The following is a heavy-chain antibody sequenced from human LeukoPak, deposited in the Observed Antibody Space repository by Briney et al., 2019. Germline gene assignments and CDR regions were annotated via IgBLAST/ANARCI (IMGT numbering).Heavy chain of an antibody. D-gene: IGHD7-27*01. CDR3: ATQLTGDPGYFDY. J-gene: IGHJ4*02. V-gene: IGHV4-59*01. CDR1: GGSISSYY. Sequence: SETLSLTCTVSGGSISSYYWSWIRQPPGKGLEWIGYIYYSGSTNYNPSLKSRVTISVDTSKNQFSLKLSSVTAADTAVYYCATQLTGDPGYFDYWGQGTLVTVSS. CDR2: IYYSGST.